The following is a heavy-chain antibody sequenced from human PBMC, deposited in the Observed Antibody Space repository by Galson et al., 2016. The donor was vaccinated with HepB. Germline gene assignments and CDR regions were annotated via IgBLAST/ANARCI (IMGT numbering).Heavy chain of an antibody. V-gene: IGHV3-23*01. J-gene: IGHJ4*02. CDR2: IRNGGDT. Sequence: SLRLSCAASGFPFSNYVMTWVRQTPGKGLEWVSNIRNGGDTYYADSLKGRFTVSRDDSRNMLLLQMNSLRVDDAAVYSCAKGGGDTTGWYPLDSWGRGILVTVSS. CDR1: GFPFSNYV. D-gene: IGHD6-19*01. CDR3: AKGGGDTTGWYPLDS.